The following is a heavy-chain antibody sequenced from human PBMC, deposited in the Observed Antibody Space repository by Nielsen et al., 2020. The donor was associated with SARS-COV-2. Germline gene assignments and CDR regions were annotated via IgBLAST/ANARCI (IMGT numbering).Heavy chain of an antibody. J-gene: IGHJ4*02. CDR3: ARDGQVFGGNYCDH. CDR1: GITFSSYG. V-gene: IGHV3-30*03. D-gene: IGHD3-16*01. CDR2: ISYDGSNK. Sequence: GGSLRLSCAASGITFSSYGMHWVRQAPGKGLEWVAVISYDGSNKYYADSVKGRFTISRDNSKNTLYLQMSSLRVEDTAIYYCARDGQVFGGNYCDHWGQGSLVTVSS.